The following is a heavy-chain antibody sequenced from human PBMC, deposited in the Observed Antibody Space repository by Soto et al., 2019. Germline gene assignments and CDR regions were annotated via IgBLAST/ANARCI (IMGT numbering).Heavy chain of an antibody. D-gene: IGHD5-18*01. Sequence: GRSLRLSCAASGFTFSSYGMHWVRQAPGKGLEWVAVISYDGSNKYYADSVKGRFTISRDNSKNTLYLQMNSLRAEDTAVYYCAKDRLFLAVGYHMFPHQDYYYYYMDVWGKGTTVTVSS. CDR2: ISYDGSNK. CDR3: AKDRLFLAVGYHMFPHQDYYYYYMDV. V-gene: IGHV3-30*18. CDR1: GFTFSSYG. J-gene: IGHJ6*03.